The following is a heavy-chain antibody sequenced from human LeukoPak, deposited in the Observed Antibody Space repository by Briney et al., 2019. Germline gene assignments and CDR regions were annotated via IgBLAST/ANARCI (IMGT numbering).Heavy chain of an antibody. Sequence: ASVKVSCKASGYTFTSYDINWVRQATGQGLEWMGWMNPNSGNTGYAQKFQGRVTMTRNTSISTAYMELSSLRSEDTAVYYCARVLDLQGNSGYDYINWFDPWGQGTLVTVSS. J-gene: IGHJ5*02. D-gene: IGHD5-12*01. CDR3: ARVLDLQGNSGYDYINWFDP. V-gene: IGHV1-8*01. CDR1: GYTFTSYD. CDR2: MNPNSGNT.